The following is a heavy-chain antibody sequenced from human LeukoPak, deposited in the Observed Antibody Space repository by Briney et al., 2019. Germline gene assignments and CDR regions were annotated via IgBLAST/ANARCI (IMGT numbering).Heavy chain of an antibody. J-gene: IGHJ6*02. Sequence: PGGSLRLSCAASGFTFSDYYMSWIRQAPGKGLEWVSYISSSGSTIYYADSVKGRFTISRDNAKNSLYLQMNSLRAEDTALYYCAKETVSSFGMDVWGQGTTVTVSS. CDR3: AKETVSSFGMDV. CDR1: GFTFSDYY. CDR2: ISSSGSTI. V-gene: IGHV3-11*01. D-gene: IGHD4-17*01.